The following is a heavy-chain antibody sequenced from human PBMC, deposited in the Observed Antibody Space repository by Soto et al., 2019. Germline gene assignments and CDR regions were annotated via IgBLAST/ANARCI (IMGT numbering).Heavy chain of an antibody. CDR1: SYTFTRYG. V-gene: IGHV1-18*01. CDR2: INPSNGKA. D-gene: IGHD2-2*01. J-gene: IGHJ3*01. CDR3: SRQLHGAFDL. Sequence: ASVEVSCRASSYTFTRYGISWVRQAPGQGLEWMGWINPSNGKANYAQNLQGRVTMTTDTSATTAYMELRSLTSDDTAMYYCSRQLHGAFDLWGQGTVVTVSS.